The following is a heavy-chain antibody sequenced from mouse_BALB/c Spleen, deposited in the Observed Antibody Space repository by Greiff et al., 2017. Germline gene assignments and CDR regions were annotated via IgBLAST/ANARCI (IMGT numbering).Heavy chain of an antibody. V-gene: IGHV5-6-3*01. CDR2: INSNGGST. D-gene: IGHD1-1*02. J-gene: IGHJ1*01. CDR3: ARDYYGYFDV. CDR1: GFTFSSYG. Sequence: DVKLVESGGGLVQPGGSLKLSCAASGFTFSSYGMSWVRQTPDKRLELVATINSNGGSTYYPDSVKGRFTISRDNAKNTLYLQMSSLKSEDTAMYYCARDYYGYFDVWGAGTTVTVSS.